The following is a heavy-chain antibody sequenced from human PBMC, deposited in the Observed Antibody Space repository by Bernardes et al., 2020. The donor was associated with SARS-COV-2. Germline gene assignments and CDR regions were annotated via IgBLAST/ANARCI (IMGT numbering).Heavy chain of an antibody. CDR1: GASISDSNW. V-gene: IGHV4-4*02. CDR2: VNHRGTI. D-gene: IGHD2-21*02. J-gene: IGHJ5*02. Sequence: SETLSLTCTVSGASISDSNWWTWVRQPPGKGPAWIGEVNHRGTINYNPSLKSRVAISLDKTKNQFFLDVTSATAADTAVYFCGRGLTSYCGADTCHPGWIDPWGQGTLITVSS. CDR3: GRGLTSYCGADTCHPGWIDP.